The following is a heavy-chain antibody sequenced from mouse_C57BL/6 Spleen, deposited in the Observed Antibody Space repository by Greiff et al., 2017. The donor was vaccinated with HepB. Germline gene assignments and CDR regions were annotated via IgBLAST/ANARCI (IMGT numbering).Heavy chain of an antibody. V-gene: IGHV1-81*01. CDR2: IYPRSGNT. J-gene: IGHJ4*01. Sequence: QVQLQQSGAELARPGASVKLSCKASGYTFTSYGISWVKQRTGQGLEWIGEIYPRSGNTYYNEKFKGKATLTADKSSSTAYMELRSLTSEDSAAYFCARRHDDPLYAMDYWGQGTSVTVSS. CDR3: ARRHDDPLYAMDY. CDR1: GYTFTSYG. D-gene: IGHD2-3*01.